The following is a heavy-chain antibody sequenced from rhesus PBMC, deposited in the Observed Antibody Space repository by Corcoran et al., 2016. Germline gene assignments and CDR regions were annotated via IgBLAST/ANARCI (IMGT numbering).Heavy chain of an antibody. CDR3: TGSKAY. J-gene: IGHJ4*01. CDR2: ISSTGKTK. CDR1: GFSFRSSD. Sequence: EVQLVESGGGLVQPGGSLRLSCTVSGFSFRSSDMSWVRQAPGKGLEWVSYISSTGKTKYYADSVKGRFTISRDNAKESLSLQMDSLRAEDTAVYYCTGSKAYWGQGVLVTVSS. V-gene: IGHV3-136*01.